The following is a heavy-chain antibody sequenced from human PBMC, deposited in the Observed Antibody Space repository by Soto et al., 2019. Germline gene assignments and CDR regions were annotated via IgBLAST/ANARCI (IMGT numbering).Heavy chain of an antibody. D-gene: IGHD2-2*01. Sequence: PGGSLRLSCVASGFVFSDYAMSWVRQAPGKGLEWVSAISAGGSDTYYADSVKGRFTVSRVNSESTLYLQMNTLRAEDTAIYYCASVPIWCGSSSCYTEGFDSWGQGTLVTVSP. J-gene: IGHJ4*02. CDR1: GFVFSDYA. V-gene: IGHV3-23*01. CDR2: ISAGGSDT. CDR3: ASVPIWCGSSSCYTEGFDS.